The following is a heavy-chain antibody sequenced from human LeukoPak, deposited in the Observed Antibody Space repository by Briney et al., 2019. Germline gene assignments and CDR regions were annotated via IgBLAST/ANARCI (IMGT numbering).Heavy chain of an antibody. Sequence: PSETLSLTCTVSGGSISSYYWSWIRQPPGKGLEWIGYIYYSGSTYYNPSLKSRVTISVDTSKNQFSLKLSSVTAADTAVYYCARAESYYYGSGSYYKPPDAFDIWGQGTMVTVSS. CDR2: IYYSGST. CDR1: GGSISSYY. CDR3: ARAESYYYGSGSYYKPPDAFDI. V-gene: IGHV4-59*08. J-gene: IGHJ3*02. D-gene: IGHD3-10*01.